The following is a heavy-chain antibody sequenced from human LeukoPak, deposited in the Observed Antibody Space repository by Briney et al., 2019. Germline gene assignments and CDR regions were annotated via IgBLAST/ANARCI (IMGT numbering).Heavy chain of an antibody. CDR1: GFSFSSYE. CDR2: INWNGGNT. CDR3: ARVASNYDFDY. Sequence: PGGSLRLSCAASGFSFSSYEMNWVRQAPGKGLEWVSGINWNGGNTGYAGSVKGRFTISRDNAKNSLYLQMNSQRAEDTALYYCARVASNYDFDYWGQGTLVTVSS. J-gene: IGHJ4*02. D-gene: IGHD4-11*01. V-gene: IGHV3-20*04.